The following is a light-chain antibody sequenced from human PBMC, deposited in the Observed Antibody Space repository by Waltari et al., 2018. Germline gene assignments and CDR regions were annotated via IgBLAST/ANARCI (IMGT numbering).Light chain of an antibody. CDR1: NLGSKS. J-gene: IGLJ2*01. CDR2: DDN. CDR3: QVWDSGSGRPQVI. Sequence: SYVLTQPPSVSVAPGQTAIITCGGDNLGSKSVHWYQQRAGQAPVLVVHDDNDRPSGIPERLSGSNSGNTATLTISRVEAGDEADFYCQVWDSGSGRPQVIFGGGTRLTVL. V-gene: IGLV3-21*02.